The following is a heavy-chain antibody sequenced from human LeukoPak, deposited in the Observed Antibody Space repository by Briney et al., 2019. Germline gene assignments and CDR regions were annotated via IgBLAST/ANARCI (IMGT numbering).Heavy chain of an antibody. CDR2: ISGSGGST. CDR3: AKPCLDSSGYYYYYYYGMDV. D-gene: IGHD3-22*01. Sequence: TGGSLRLSCAASGFTFSSHAMSWVRQAPGKGLEWVSAISGSGGSTYYADSVKGRFTISRDNSKNTLYLQMNSLRAEDTAVYYCAKPCLDSSGYYYYYYYGMDVWGQGTTVTVSS. J-gene: IGHJ6*02. CDR1: GFTFSSHA. V-gene: IGHV3-23*01.